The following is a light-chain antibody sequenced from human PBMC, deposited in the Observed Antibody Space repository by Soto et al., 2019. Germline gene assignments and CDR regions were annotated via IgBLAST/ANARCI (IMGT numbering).Light chain of an antibody. CDR3: SSYTSTSYTSSSPYV. V-gene: IGLV2-14*01. CDR1: SSDVGGYDY. CDR2: DVS. Sequence: QSALTQPASVSGSPGQSITISCTGTSSDVGGYDYVSWYQQHPGKAPKLMIYDVSKRPSGVSNRFSGSKSGNTASLSISGRQAEDEADYYCSSYTSTSYTSSSPYVFGTGTQLTVL. J-gene: IGLJ1*01.